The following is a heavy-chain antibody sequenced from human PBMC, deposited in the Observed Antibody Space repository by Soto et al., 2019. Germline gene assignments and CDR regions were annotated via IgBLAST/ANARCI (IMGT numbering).Heavy chain of an antibody. D-gene: IGHD2-2*01. V-gene: IGHV4-30-4*01. J-gene: IGHJ6*02. CDR3: ARDQMLPGEYHYYGMDV. CDR1: GGTISSGDSY. Sequence: QVQLQESGPGLVKPSQTLSLTCTVSGGTISSGDSYWSWVRQPPGKGLEWIGYIYYIGSTYYNPSLKSRVTISVDTSKNQLSLKLSSVTAADTAVYYCARDQMLPGEYHYYGMDVWGQGTTVTVSS. CDR2: IYYIGST.